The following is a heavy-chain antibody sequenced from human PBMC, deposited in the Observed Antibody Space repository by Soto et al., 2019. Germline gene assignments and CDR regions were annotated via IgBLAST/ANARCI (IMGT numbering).Heavy chain of an antibody. J-gene: IGHJ4*02. CDR3: AKADGEQWLIPHLDN. D-gene: IGHD6-19*01. CDR2: MTGSGDTT. Sequence: EVQLLESGGALVQPGGSLRLSCRGSGFTFSDFAMNWVRQAPNKGLEWVSTMTGSGDTTYYAESVKGRFTISRDNSKNTLSLHLNSLRFEDTARYFCAKADGEQWLIPHLDNWGQGTLVTVS. V-gene: IGHV3-23*01. CDR1: GFTFSDFA.